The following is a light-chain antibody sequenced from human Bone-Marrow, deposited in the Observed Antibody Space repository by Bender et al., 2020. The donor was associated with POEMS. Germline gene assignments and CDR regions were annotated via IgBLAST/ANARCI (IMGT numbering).Light chain of an antibody. J-gene: IGLJ2*01. CDR1: ELPKQY. Sequence: SPELTQPPSVSVSPGQTARITCSGDELPKQYAYWYQQRPGQAPLQVIYKDIERPSGIPQRFSGSRSGTTATLTISGVQAEDEADYFCQTADSSGVLFGGGTKLTVL. V-gene: IGLV3-25*03. CDR2: KDI. CDR3: QTADSSGVL.